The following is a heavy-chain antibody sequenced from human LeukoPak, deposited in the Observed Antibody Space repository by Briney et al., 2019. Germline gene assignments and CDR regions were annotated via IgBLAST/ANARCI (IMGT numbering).Heavy chain of an antibody. Sequence: SETLSLTCAVYGGSFSGYYWSWIRQSPGKGLEWIGEINHSGSTNYNPSVKSRVTISVDTSKNQFSLKLSSVTAADTAVYYCATSKYQLLLDAFDIWGQGTMVTVSS. V-gene: IGHV4-34*01. CDR1: GGSFSGYY. CDR2: INHSGST. CDR3: ATSKYQLLLDAFDI. D-gene: IGHD2-2*01. J-gene: IGHJ3*02.